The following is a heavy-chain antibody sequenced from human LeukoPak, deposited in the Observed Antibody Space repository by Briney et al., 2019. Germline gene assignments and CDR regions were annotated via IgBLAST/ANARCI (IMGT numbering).Heavy chain of an antibody. J-gene: IGHJ6*02. D-gene: IGHD3-3*01. V-gene: IGHV1-8*01. Sequence: GASVNVSCKASGYTFTSYDINWVRQATGQGLEWMGWMNPNSGNTGYAQKFQGRVTMTRNTSISTAYMELSSLRSEDTAVYYCARGEYDFWSGYIRGSYYYYGMDVWGQGTTVTVSS. CDR2: MNPNSGNT. CDR3: ARGEYDFWSGYIRGSYYYYGMDV. CDR1: GYTFTSYD.